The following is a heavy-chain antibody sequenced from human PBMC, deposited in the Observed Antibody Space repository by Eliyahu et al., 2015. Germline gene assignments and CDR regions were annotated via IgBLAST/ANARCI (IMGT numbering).Heavy chain of an antibody. CDR1: GFNFGEFA. J-gene: IGHJ6*02. CDR2: XRRRPNGETX. D-gene: IGHD6-13*01. Sequence: EVQLVQSGGGLVQPGRSLRLSCTASGFNFGEFAVSWVRQAPGKGLEXVGFXRRRPNGETXXYAXSVKGRFTXSRDDSKSXAYLQMDSLKTEDTAVYYCARDNDTSRWWYYYYGMDVWGQGTTVTISS. CDR3: ARDNDTSRWWYYYYGMDV. V-gene: IGHV3-49*04.